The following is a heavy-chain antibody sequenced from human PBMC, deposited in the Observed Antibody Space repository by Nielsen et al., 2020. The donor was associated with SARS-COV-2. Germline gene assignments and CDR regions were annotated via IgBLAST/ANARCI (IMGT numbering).Heavy chain of an antibody. CDR3: ASLTTLSAFDI. CDR2: ISYDGSNK. CDR1: GFTFSSYG. Sequence: GGSLRLSCAASGFTFSSYGMHWVRQAPGKGLEWVAVISYDGSNKYYADSVKGRFTISRDNSKNTLYLQMNSLRAEDTAVYYCASLTTLSAFDIWGQGTMVTVSS. V-gene: IGHV3-30*03. D-gene: IGHD4-11*01. J-gene: IGHJ3*02.